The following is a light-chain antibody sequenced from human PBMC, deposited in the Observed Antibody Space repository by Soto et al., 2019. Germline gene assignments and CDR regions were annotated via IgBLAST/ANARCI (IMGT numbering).Light chain of an antibody. V-gene: IGLV1-51*01. CDR1: ISNIGNNY. CDR3: GSWDDSLGAGI. J-gene: IGLJ2*01. Sequence: QSVLTQPPSVSAAPGQKVTISCSGSISNIGNNYVSWYQQLPGTAPKLLIYDSYKRPFGIPDRFSGSKSGTSATLGITGLQTGDEAVYYCGSWDDSLGAGIFGGGTQLTVL. CDR2: DSY.